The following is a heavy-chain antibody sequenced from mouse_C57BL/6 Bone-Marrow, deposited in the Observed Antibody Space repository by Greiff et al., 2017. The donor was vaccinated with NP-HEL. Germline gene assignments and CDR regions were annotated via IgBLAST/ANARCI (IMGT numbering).Heavy chain of an antibody. Sequence: VKLQQPGAELVKPGASVKLSCTASGYTFTSYWMHWVKQRPGQGLEWIGMIHPNSGSTNYNEKIKSKATLTVDKSSSTAYMQLSSLTSEDSAVYYCARPMDYWGQGTSVTVSS. V-gene: IGHV1-64*01. CDR3: ARPMDY. CDR2: IHPNSGST. CDR1: GYTFTSYW. J-gene: IGHJ4*01.